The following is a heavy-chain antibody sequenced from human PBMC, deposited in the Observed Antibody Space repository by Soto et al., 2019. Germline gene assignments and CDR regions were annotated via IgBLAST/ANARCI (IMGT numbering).Heavy chain of an antibody. CDR2: ISYDGSNK. D-gene: IGHD4-17*01. J-gene: IGHJ4*02. Sequence: PGGSLRLSCAASGFTFSSYAMHWVRQAPGKGLEWVAVISYDGSNKYYADSVKGRFTISRDNSKNTLYLQMNSLRAEDTAVYYCARDNYGGNAFDYWGQGTLVTVSS. CDR1: GFTFSSYA. V-gene: IGHV3-30-3*01. CDR3: ARDNYGGNAFDY.